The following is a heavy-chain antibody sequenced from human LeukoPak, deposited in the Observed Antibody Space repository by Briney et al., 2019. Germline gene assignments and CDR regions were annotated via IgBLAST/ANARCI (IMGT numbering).Heavy chain of an antibody. CDR2: LYAGGTT. J-gene: IGHJ4*02. CDR3: AREWANQRQRRDN. V-gene: IGHV3-53*01. Sequence: AGGSLRLSCAASGFSVSSGFMTWVRQSPVKGLELVAVLYAGGTTNYVESVKGRFTISRDNSKNTVYLQMNSLRDDDTGVYYCAREWANQRQRRDNWGQGTPVTVSS. CDR1: GFSVSSGF. D-gene: IGHD1-14*01.